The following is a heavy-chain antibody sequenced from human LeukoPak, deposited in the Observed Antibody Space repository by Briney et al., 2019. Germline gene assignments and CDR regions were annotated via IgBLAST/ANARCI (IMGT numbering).Heavy chain of an antibody. CDR1: GFPFGNYT. CDR2: IPWNNDII. V-gene: IGHV3-9*01. D-gene: IGHD3-10*01. CDR3: VRGVWLEF. J-gene: IGHJ5*01. Sequence: PGRSLRLSCVASGFPFGNYTMHWVRQTPGKGLEWVAGIPWNNDIITYADSVRGRFTVSRDNAKNSLYLQMDSLKAEDTALYPCVRGVWLEFWGQGTLVTVSS.